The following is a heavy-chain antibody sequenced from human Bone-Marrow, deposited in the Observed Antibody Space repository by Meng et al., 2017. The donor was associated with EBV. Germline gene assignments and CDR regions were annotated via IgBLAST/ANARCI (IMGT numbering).Heavy chain of an antibody. Sequence: QVQLHDAGPGLVKHAGTLSLTCAVSGGSISSSNWWSWVRQPPGKGLEWIGEIYHSGSTNYNPSLKSRVTISVDKSKNQFSLKLSSVTAADTAVYYCVGAHYGDSSGYYYAYWGQGTLVTVSS. CDR2: IYHSGST. CDR1: GGSISSSNW. V-gene: IGHV4-4*02. J-gene: IGHJ4*02. D-gene: IGHD3-22*01. CDR3: VGAHYGDSSGYYYAY.